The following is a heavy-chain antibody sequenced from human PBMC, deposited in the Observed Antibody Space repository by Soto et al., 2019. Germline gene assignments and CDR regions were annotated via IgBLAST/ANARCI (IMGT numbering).Heavy chain of an antibody. D-gene: IGHD6-13*01. CDR3: AKLTMIALAAAGTGYFDY. V-gene: IGHV3-23*01. CDR1: GFTFSSYV. J-gene: IGHJ4*02. CDR2: ISASGGST. Sequence: PGGSLRLSCAASGFTFSSYVMSWVRQAPGTGLEWVSAISASGGSTYYADSVKGRFTMSRDNSKNILYLQMNSLRAEDTAVYYCAKLTMIALAAAGTGYFDYWGQGTLVTVSS.